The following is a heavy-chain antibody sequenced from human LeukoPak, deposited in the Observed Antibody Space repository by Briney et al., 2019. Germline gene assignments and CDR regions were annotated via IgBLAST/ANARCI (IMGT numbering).Heavy chain of an antibody. CDR3: ARDHNWGFDY. Sequence: PGRSLRLSCAASGFIFSDYSMNWVRQAPGKGLEWLSYIGGSTSTISYADSVKGRFTISRDNAKNSLYLQMDSLRAEDTAVYYCARDHNWGFDYWGQGILVAVSS. CDR1: GFIFSDYS. V-gene: IGHV3-48*01. CDR2: IGGSTSTI. J-gene: IGHJ4*02. D-gene: IGHD3-16*01.